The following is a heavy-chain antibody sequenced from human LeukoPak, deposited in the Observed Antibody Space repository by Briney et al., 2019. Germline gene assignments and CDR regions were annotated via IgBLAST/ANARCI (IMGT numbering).Heavy chain of an antibody. V-gene: IGHV1-46*01. D-gene: IGHD6-6*01. Sequence: GSVKVSCKASGYTFTSYYMHWVRQASGQGLEWMGIINPSGGSTSYAQKFQGRVTMTRDMSTSTVYMELSSLRSEDTAVYYCARAAKQLVRGISYSGAFDIWGQGTMVTVSS. CDR1: GYTFTSYY. J-gene: IGHJ3*02. CDR2: INPSGGST. CDR3: ARAAKQLVRGISYSGAFDI.